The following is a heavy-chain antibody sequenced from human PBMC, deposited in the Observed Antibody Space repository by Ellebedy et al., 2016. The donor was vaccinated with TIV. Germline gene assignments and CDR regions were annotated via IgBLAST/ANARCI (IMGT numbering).Heavy chain of an antibody. CDR2: ISGSGGGT. J-gene: IGHJ5*02. CDR3: AKGITAAVVEGSLFDP. Sequence: GESLKISCAASGFTFSSYTMRWVRQAPGKGLEWVSDISGSGGGTYYADSVKGRFTIFRDNSKNTLYLQMNSLRVEDTAVYYCAKGITAAVVEGSLFDPWGQGTLVTVSS. V-gene: IGHV3-23*01. CDR1: GFTFSSYT. D-gene: IGHD6-13*01.